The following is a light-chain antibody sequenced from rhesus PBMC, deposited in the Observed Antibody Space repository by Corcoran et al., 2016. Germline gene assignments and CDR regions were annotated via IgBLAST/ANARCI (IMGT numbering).Light chain of an antibody. Sequence: QAALTQSPSVSGSPGQSVTISCTGTSSDIGGYNRVSWYQQHPGKAPKLMIYEVNKRPSGVSDRFSGSKSGNTASLTISGLQAEDEADYYGSSYASSSASIFGAGTRLTVL. J-gene: IGLJ1*01. CDR3: SSYASSSASI. V-gene: IGLV2-13*02. CDR2: EVN. CDR1: SSDIGGYNR.